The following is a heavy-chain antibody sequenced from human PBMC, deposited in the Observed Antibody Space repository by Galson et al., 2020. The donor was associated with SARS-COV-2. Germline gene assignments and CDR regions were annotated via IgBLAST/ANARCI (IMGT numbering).Heavy chain of an antibody. CDR3: AREGTPGYGDYPPGWYGMDV. V-gene: IGHV3-21*01. Sequence: GGSLRLSCAASGFTFSSYSMNWVRQAPGKGLEWVSSISSSSSYIYYADSVKGRFTISRDNAKNSLYLQMNSLRAEDTAVYYCAREGTPGYGDYPPGWYGMDVWGQGTTVTVSS. CDR2: ISSSSSYI. J-gene: IGHJ6*02. D-gene: IGHD4-17*01. CDR1: GFTFSSYS.